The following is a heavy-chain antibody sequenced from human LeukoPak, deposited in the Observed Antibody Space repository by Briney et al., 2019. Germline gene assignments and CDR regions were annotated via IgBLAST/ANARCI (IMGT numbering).Heavy chain of an antibody. D-gene: IGHD6-19*01. V-gene: IGHV4-4*08. J-gene: IGHJ4*02. CDR2: IDNSGST. CDR3: ASGAGWLIDY. CDR1: GGHIDSFF. Sequence: SETLSLTCTVSGGHIDSFFWNWIRQPPGKGLEWIGYIDNSGSTKYSPSLKSRITTSRDTSKKQFSLKLTSVTAADTAMYYCASGAGWLIDYWGQGTLVSVSS.